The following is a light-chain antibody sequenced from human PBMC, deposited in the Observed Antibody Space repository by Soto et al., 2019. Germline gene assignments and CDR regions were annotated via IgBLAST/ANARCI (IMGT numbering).Light chain of an antibody. CDR3: SSYTTSSTVA. V-gene: IGLV2-14*01. J-gene: IGLJ2*01. CDR1: SSDIGGYNY. CDR2: EVS. Sequence: QSVLTQSASVSGSPGQSITISCTGTSSDIGGYNYVSWYQQHPDKASKLMIFEVSNRPSGVSNRFSGSKSGNTASLTISGLLPEDEADYYCSSYTTSSTVAFGGGTKLTVL.